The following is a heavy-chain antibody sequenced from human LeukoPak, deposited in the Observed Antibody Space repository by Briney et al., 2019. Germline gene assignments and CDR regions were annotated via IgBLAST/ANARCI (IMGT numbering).Heavy chain of an antibody. J-gene: IGHJ5*02. CDR3: ARAYSGYDNWFDP. CDR1: GYTFTSYY. V-gene: IGHV1-3*01. CDR2: INAGNGNT. D-gene: IGHD5-12*01. Sequence: ASVKVSCKASGYTFTSYYMHWVRQAPGQRLEWMGWINAGNGNTKYSQKFQGRVTITRDTSASTAYMELSSLRSEDTAVYYCARAYSGYDNWFDPWGQGTLVTVSS.